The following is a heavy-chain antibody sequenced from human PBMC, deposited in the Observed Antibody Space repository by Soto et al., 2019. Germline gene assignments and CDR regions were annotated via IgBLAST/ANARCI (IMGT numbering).Heavy chain of an antibody. CDR2: ISYDGSNK. D-gene: IGHD3-9*01. J-gene: IGHJ3*02. Sequence: QVQLVESGGGVVQPGRSLRLSCAASGFTFSSYGMHWVRQAPGKGLEWVAVISYDGSNKYYADSVKGRFTISRDNSKNTLYLQMNGLRAEDTAVYYCAKTLRYFEFDAFDIWGQGTMVTFSS. CDR1: GFTFSSYG. CDR3: AKTLRYFEFDAFDI. V-gene: IGHV3-30*18.